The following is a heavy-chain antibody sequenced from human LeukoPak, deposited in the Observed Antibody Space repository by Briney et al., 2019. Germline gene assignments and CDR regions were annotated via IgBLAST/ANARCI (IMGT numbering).Heavy chain of an antibody. CDR2: ISANSGKT. Sequence: GASVKVSCKASGYTFTDNGISWVRQAPGEGLEWMGWISANSGKTNYAQRFQGRVTMTRETSSSTVYMELRSLRSDETAVYFCARDKNYRFDYWGQGTLVSVTS. J-gene: IGHJ4*02. D-gene: IGHD3-16*02. CDR1: GYTFTDNG. CDR3: ARDKNYRFDY. V-gene: IGHV1-18*01.